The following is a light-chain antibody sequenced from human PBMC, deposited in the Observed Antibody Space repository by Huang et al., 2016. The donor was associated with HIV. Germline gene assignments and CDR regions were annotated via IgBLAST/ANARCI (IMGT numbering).Light chain of an antibody. V-gene: IGKV3D-15*01. CDR1: QNVRNN. J-gene: IGKJ4*01. CDR2: DTA. Sequence: EIKMTQSPATLSVSPGGRVTLSCRASQNVRNNLAWYQQKTGQAPRLLIYDTATRASGIPDRFSGSGSGTEFTLTISGLQSEDFAIYYCQQYDKWPPGLTFGGGTKVEI. CDR3: QQYDKWPPGLT.